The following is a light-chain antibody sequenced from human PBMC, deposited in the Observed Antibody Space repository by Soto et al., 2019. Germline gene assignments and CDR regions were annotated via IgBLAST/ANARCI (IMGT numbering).Light chain of an antibody. Sequence: EIVLTQSPGTLSLSPGESATLSCRASQSLSSSYLAWYQQKPGQAPRLLMYGASSRATGIPDRFSGSGSGTDVTLTISRLEPEDFAVYYCQQYGTSPELTFGGGTKVEIE. CDR3: QQYGTSPELT. CDR1: QSLSSSY. J-gene: IGKJ4*01. V-gene: IGKV3-20*01. CDR2: GAS.